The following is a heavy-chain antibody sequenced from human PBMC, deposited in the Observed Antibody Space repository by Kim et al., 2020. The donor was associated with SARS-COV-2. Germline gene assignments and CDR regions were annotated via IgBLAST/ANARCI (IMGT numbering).Heavy chain of an antibody. Sequence: GGSLRLSCAASGFTFSSYWMHWVRQAPGKGLVWVSRINSDGSSTSYADSVKGRFTISRDNAKNTLYLQMNSLRAEDTAVYYCARGKDIVVVPAAMGCGWGPGTTVTVSS. CDR3: ARGKDIVVVPAAMGCG. D-gene: IGHD2-2*01. V-gene: IGHV3-74*01. J-gene: IGHJ6*02. CDR2: INSDGSST. CDR1: GFTFSSYW.